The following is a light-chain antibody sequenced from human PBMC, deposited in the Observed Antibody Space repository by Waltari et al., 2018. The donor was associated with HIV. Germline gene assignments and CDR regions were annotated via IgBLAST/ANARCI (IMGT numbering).Light chain of an antibody. CDR3: QQYNSYWT. CDR2: KAS. Sequence: DIQMTKSPSTMPAFEADRVHITCRASQSISSWLAWYQQKPGKAPKLLIYKASSLESGVPSRFSGSGSGTEFTLTISSLQPDDFATYYCQQYNSYWTFGQGTKVEIK. J-gene: IGKJ1*01. V-gene: IGKV1-5*03. CDR1: QSISSW.